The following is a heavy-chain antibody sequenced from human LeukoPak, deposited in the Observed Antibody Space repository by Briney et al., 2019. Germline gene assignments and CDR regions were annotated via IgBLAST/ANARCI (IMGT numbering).Heavy chain of an antibody. D-gene: IGHD2-2*01. CDR1: GYTFTGYY. CDR2: INPNSGGT. Sequence: ASVKVSCKASGYTFTGYYMHWVRQAPGQGLEWMGWINPNSGGTNYPQKFQGRVTMTRDTSISTAYMELSRLRSDDTAVYYCAREGPICSSTSCHTNSFDYWGQGTLVTVSS. CDR3: AREGPICSSTSCHTNSFDY. J-gene: IGHJ4*02. V-gene: IGHV1-2*02.